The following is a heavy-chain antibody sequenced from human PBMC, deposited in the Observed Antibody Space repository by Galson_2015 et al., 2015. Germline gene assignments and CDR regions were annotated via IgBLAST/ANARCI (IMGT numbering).Heavy chain of an antibody. V-gene: IGHV3-23*01. CDR1: GFTFSNFA. CDR2: ISGSGGGT. CDR3: AKDQSGTYADTFNI. Sequence: SLRLSCAASGFTFSNFAMSWVRQAPGKGLEWVSGISGSGGGTYYADSVKGWFTISRDNSKNTLFLQMNSLRAEGTAIYYCAKDQSGTYADTFNIWGHGTMVTVSS. J-gene: IGHJ3*02. D-gene: IGHD1-26*01.